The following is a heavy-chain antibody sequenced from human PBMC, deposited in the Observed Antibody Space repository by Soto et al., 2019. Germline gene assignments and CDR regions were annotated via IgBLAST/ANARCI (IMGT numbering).Heavy chain of an antibody. CDR3: ARDPPYYYDSSGHPFDY. Sequence: ASVKVSCKASGYTFTSYGISWVRQAPGQGFEWMGWISAYNGNTNYAQKLQGRVTMTTDTSTSTAYMELRSLRSDDTAVYYCARDPPYYYDSSGHPFDYWGQGTLVTVSS. J-gene: IGHJ4*02. CDR2: ISAYNGNT. CDR1: GYTFTSYG. D-gene: IGHD3-22*01. V-gene: IGHV1-18*01.